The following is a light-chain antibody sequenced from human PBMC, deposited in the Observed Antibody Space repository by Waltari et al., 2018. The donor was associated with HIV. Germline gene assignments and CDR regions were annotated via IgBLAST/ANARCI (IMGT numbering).Light chain of an antibody. J-gene: IGLJ3*02. CDR3: SSYTSSSSV. V-gene: IGLV2-14*01. CDR2: EVS. Sequence: QSALTQPASVSGSPGQSITISCTGTSSDVGGYNYVSWYQQHPGQAPKLMIYEVSKRPSGVSMRFSGSKSGNTAALTISGLQAEDEAEYYCSSYTSSSSVFGGGTKLTVL. CDR1: SSDVGGYNY.